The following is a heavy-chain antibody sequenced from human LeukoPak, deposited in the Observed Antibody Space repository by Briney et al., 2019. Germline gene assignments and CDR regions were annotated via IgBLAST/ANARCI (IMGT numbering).Heavy chain of an antibody. CDR3: ARDRTSVGGLDY. CDR1: GFTFNHYM. J-gene: IGHJ4*02. D-gene: IGHD6-19*01. CDR2: ITGASTHS. V-gene: IGHV3-21*01. Sequence: PGGSLRLSCAASGFTFNHYMMTWVRQAPGKGLEGVSAITGASTHSCYADALKGRFTISRDNAKNVVYLEMNKPPGDDMGLYYCARDRTSVGGLDYWGQGPPVPVSS.